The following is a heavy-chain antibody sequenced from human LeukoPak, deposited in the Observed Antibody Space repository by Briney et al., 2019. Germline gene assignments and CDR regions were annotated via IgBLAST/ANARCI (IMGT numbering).Heavy chain of an antibody. CDR3: TTVSGDAAEWGGGY. V-gene: IGHV3-23*01. D-gene: IGHD7-27*01. CDR1: GITFRRYD. Sequence: GGSLRLSCAASGITFRRYDMSWVRQAPGKGLEWVSTISGSGGSTYYADSVKGRFTISRDNSKNTLYLQMNSLKTEDTAVYFCTTVSGDAAEWGGGYWGQGTLVTVSS. CDR2: ISGSGGST. J-gene: IGHJ4*02.